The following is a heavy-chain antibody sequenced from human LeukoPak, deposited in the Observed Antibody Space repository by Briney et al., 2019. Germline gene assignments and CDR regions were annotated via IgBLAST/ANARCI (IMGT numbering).Heavy chain of an antibody. CDR1: GFTFDDYA. CDR3: TRNTVTVHFDY. J-gene: IGHJ4*02. CDR2: IRSKAFGGTP. V-gene: IGHV3-49*03. Sequence: GGSLRLSCSASGFTFDDYAVSWFRQAPGKGLEWVGFIRSKAFGGTPEYAASVRGRFTISRDDSKSIAYLQVNSLKTEDTAVYYCTRNTVTVHFDYWSQGTLVTVSS. D-gene: IGHD4-17*01.